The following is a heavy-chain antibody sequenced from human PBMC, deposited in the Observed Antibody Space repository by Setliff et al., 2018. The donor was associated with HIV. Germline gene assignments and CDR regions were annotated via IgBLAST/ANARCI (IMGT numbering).Heavy chain of an antibody. J-gene: IGHJ6*03. Sequence: SETLSLTCVVYRGSFSDYYWTWIRQPPGKGLEWIGEISPSGSTNYNPSLKSRVTISVDTSENQFSLKLSSVTAADTAVYYRARTPQAVVVVAATRPYYYYYMDVWGKGTTVTVSS. CDR2: ISPSGST. D-gene: IGHD2-15*01. V-gene: IGHV4-34*01. CDR1: RGSFSDYY. CDR3: ARTPQAVVVVAATRPYYYYYMDV.